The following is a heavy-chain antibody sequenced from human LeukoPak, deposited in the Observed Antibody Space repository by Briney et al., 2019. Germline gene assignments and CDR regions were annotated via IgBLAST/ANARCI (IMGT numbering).Heavy chain of an antibody. CDR2: IPYDGGNE. V-gene: IGHV3-30*04. CDR3: GRAGFGELYPYVDS. CDR1: GLAFRRSP. J-gene: IGHJ4*02. D-gene: IGHD3-16*01. Sequence: GGSLRLSCAASGLAFRRSPMHWVRQAPGKGLEWVALIPYDGGNEYFGDSVKGRFTVSRDNSKNTLYLQMSSLRADDTAVYYCGRAGFGELYPYVDSWGQGTLVTVYS.